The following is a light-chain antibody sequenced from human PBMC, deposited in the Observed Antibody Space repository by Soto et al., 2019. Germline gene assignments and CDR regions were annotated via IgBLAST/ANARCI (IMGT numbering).Light chain of an antibody. V-gene: IGKV3-11*01. CDR3: HQLSNWPPDT. J-gene: IGKJ5*01. CDR2: DAS. Sequence: EIVLTQSPATLSLSPGERATLSCRASQSVSSYLAWYQQKPGQAPRLLIYDASNRATGISARCSGSGSGTVFALTISSLEPEDFAVYYSHQLSNWPPDTCGQGTRLEIK. CDR1: QSVSSY.